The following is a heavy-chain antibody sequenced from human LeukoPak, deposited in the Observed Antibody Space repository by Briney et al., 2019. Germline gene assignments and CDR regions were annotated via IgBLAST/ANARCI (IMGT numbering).Heavy chain of an antibody. CDR3: AELGITMIGGV. V-gene: IGHV3-48*04. D-gene: IGHD3-10*02. Sequence: GGSLRLSCAASGFIFSSYSMNWVRQAPGKGLQWVSYISSSGSTIYYADSVKGRFTISRDNAKNSLYLQMNSLRAEDTAVYYCAELGITMIGGVWGKGTTVTISS. CDR2: ISSSGSTI. CDR1: GFIFSSYS. J-gene: IGHJ6*04.